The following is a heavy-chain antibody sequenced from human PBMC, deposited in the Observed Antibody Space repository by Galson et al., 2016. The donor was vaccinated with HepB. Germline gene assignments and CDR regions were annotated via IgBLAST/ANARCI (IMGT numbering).Heavy chain of an antibody. Sequence: LRLSCAAYGFTFSSYGMHWVRQAPGKGLVWVAVISYDGSDKYYADSVKGRFTTSRDNSKNTLYLQMSSLRAEDTAVYYCAKDVWRGSGTDYYGMDVWGQGTTVTVSS. J-gene: IGHJ6*02. CDR3: AKDVWRGSGTDYYGMDV. D-gene: IGHD1-1*01. V-gene: IGHV3-30*18. CDR1: GFTFSSYG. CDR2: ISYDGSDK.